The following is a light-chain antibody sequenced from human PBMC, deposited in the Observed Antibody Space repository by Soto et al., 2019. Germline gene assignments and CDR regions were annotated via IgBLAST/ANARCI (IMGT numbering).Light chain of an antibody. J-gene: IGKJ5*01. Sequence: DIQMTQSPSTLSASVGDRVTITCRASQSISSWLAWYQQKPGKAPKSLIYKASSLESGVPSRFSCGGSGTEFTLTISSLQPDDFATYYCQQYNSYPITFGQGTRLEIK. V-gene: IGKV1-5*03. CDR2: KAS. CDR1: QSISSW. CDR3: QQYNSYPIT.